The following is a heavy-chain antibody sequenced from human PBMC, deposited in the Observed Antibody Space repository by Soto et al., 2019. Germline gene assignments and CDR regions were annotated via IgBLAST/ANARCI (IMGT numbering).Heavy chain of an antibody. Sequence: QVQLQESGPGLVKPSQTLSLTCTVSGGSISSGGYYWSWIRQHPGKGLEWIGYIYYSGSTYYNPSLKSRVTISVDTSKNQYSLKLSSVTAADTAVYYCARGSRYCSGGSCRFDYWGQGTLVTVSS. CDR1: GGSISSGGYY. J-gene: IGHJ4*02. D-gene: IGHD2-15*01. CDR2: IYYSGST. CDR3: ARGSRYCSGGSCRFDY. V-gene: IGHV4-31*03.